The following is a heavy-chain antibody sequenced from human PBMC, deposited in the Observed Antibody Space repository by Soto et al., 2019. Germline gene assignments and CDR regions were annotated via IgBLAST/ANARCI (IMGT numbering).Heavy chain of an antibody. CDR3: ARDGPIPF. CDR2: IYYSGGT. D-gene: IGHD2-2*02. Sequence: QVQLQESGPGLVKPSETLSLTCTVSGGSVSSGSYYWSWIRQPPGKGLEWIGYIYYSGGTNYNPSLKSRVTISGDTSKNQFSLKLSSVTAADTAVYYCARDGPIPFWGQGTMVTVSS. CDR1: GGSVSSGSYY. J-gene: IGHJ3*01. V-gene: IGHV4-61*01.